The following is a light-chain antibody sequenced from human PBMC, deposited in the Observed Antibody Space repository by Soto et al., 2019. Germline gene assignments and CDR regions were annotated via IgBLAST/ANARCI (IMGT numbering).Light chain of an antibody. CDR1: QTIIRY. J-gene: IGKJ3*01. CDR2: AAS. CDR3: QQSYSTLFT. Sequence: DIQMTQSPSSLSASVGDRVTITCRASQTIIRYLNWYQQKPGRAPHLLIYAASTLQSGVPSRFSGSGSWTEFTLTISSLQPEDFATYYCQQSYSTLFTFGPGTKVEIK. V-gene: IGKV1-39*01.